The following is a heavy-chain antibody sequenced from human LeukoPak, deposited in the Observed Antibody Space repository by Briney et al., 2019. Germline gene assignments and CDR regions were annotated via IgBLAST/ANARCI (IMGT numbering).Heavy chain of an antibody. CDR2: ISGSGGST. CDR1: GFTFSSYA. Sequence: PGGSLRLSCAASGFTFSSYAMSWLRQAPGQGLEWVSAISGSGGSTYYADSVKGRFTISRDNSKNTLYLQMNSLRAEDTAVYYCAKEKRWLQLRDAFDIWGQGTMVTVSS. J-gene: IGHJ3*02. V-gene: IGHV3-23*01. CDR3: AKEKRWLQLRDAFDI. D-gene: IGHD5-24*01.